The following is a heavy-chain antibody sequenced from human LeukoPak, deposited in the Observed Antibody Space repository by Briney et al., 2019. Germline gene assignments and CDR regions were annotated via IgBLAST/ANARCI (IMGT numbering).Heavy chain of an antibody. V-gene: IGHV4-30-2*01. D-gene: IGHD3-22*01. Sequence: KASETLSLTCAVSGGSISSGGYSWSWIRQPPGKGLERIGYIYHSGSTYYNPSLKSRVTISVDRSKNQFSLKLSSVTAADTAVYYCARVKFPHYYDSSGYFDYWGQGTLVTVSS. CDR3: ARVKFPHYYDSSGYFDY. CDR2: IYHSGST. CDR1: GGSISSGGYS. J-gene: IGHJ4*02.